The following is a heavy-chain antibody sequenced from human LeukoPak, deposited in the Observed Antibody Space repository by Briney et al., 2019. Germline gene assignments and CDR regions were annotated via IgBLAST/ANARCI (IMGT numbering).Heavy chain of an antibody. J-gene: IGHJ4*02. Sequence: PGGSLRLSCAASGFTVDSNYLSWVRQAPGKGMEWVSTIYTGGNTYNAASVKGRFTISRDFSKNTVFLHMNSLRAEDTAMYYCARGDDSGYYDYFVYWGQGALVTVSS. D-gene: IGHD3-22*01. CDR3: ARGDDSGYYDYFVY. CDR2: IYTGGNT. CDR1: GFTVDSNY. V-gene: IGHV3-53*01.